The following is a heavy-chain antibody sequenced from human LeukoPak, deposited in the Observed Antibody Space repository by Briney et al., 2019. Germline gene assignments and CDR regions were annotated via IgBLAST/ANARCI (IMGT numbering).Heavy chain of an antibody. D-gene: IGHD6-6*01. CDR3: ARGVKYSSSSDGDYYYYYYMDV. V-gene: IGHV4-39*01. CDR1: GVSISSSSYY. Sequence: SETLSLTCTVSGVSISSSSYYWGWIRQPPGKGLEWIGTIYYSGSTYYNPSLKSRVTISVDTSKNQFSLKLSSVTAADTAVYYCARGVKYSSSSDGDYYYYYYMDVWGKGTTVTVSS. J-gene: IGHJ6*03. CDR2: IYYSGST.